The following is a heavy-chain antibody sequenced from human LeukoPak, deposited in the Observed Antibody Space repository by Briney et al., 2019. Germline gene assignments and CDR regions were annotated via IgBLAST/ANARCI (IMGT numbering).Heavy chain of an antibody. Sequence: GGSLRLSCAASGFTFSGYYMSWLRQAPGKGLEWVSYISSSGSTIYYADSVKGRFTISRDNAKNSLYLQMNSLRAEDTAVYYCARDRAAMVIDYWGQGTLVTVSS. J-gene: IGHJ4*02. CDR2: ISSSGSTI. CDR3: ARDRAAMVIDY. CDR1: GFTFSGYY. D-gene: IGHD5-18*01. V-gene: IGHV3-11*04.